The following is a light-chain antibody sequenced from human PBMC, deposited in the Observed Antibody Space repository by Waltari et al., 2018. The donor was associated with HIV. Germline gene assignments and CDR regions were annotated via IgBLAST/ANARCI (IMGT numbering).Light chain of an antibody. CDR3: QSFDSTSWI. V-gene: IGLV6-57*04. CDR1: SGSIASNF. J-gene: IGLJ3*02. Sequence: NFMLTQPHSVSESPGKPVTISCTRSSGSIASNFVQWYQQRPGSAPTIVMYEYRQRPSGVPDRFSGSIDSSSNSASLTISGLKTEDEADYYCQSFDSTSWIFGGGTKLTVV. CDR2: EYR.